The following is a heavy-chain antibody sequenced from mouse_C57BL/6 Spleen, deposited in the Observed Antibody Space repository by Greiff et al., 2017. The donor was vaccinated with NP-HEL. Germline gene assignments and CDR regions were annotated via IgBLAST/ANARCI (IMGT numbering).Heavy chain of an antibody. V-gene: IGHV1-82*01. Sequence: VQLQQSGPELVKPGASVKISCKASGYAFSSSWMNWVKQRPGKGLEWIGRIYPGDGDTNYNGKFKGKATLTADKSSSTAYMQLSSLTSEDSAVYFCAREEDGGLAYWGQETLVAVSA. CDR2: IYPGDGDT. D-gene: IGHD2-3*01. CDR1: GYAFSSSW. J-gene: IGHJ3*01. CDR3: AREEDGGLAY.